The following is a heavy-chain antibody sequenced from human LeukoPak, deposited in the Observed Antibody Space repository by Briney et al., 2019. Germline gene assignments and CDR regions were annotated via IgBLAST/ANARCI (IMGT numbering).Heavy chain of an antibody. J-gene: IGHJ4*02. Sequence: GESLKISCEGFGYNFASNWIAWMRQRPGQGLEWMGVIYPGDSDTRYSPSFRGQVTISVDKSISIAYLEWSSLRASDSAMYYCARPDGSVDTPMALWGQGTLVTVSS. V-gene: IGHV5-51*01. CDR2: IYPGDSDT. D-gene: IGHD5-18*01. CDR3: ARPDGSVDTPMAL. CDR1: GYNFASNW.